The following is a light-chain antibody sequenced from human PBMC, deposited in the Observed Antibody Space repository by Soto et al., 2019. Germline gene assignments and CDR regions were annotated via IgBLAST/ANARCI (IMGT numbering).Light chain of an antibody. CDR2: GNK. CDR3: QSYDFSLTGVV. J-gene: IGLJ2*01. CDR1: SSNIGAHYD. V-gene: IGLV1-40*01. Sequence: QSVLTQPPSVSGAPGQRVAISCIGTSSNIGAHYDVHWNQQLPGTAPKLLIYGNKNRPAGVPDRFSGSKSGTSASLAITGVQAEDEADYYCQSYDFSLTGVVFGGGTKLTVL.